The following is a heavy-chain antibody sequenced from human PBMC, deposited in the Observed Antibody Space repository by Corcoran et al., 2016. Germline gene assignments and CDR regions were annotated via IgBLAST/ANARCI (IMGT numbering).Heavy chain of an antibody. V-gene: IGHV3-7*01. Sequence: EVQLVESGGGLVQPGGSLRLSCAASGFTFSSYWMSWVRQAPGKGLEWVANIKQDGSEKYYVDSVKGRFTISRDNAKNSLYLQMNSLRAEDTAVYYCARDLVTTVFDGAWYYYYGMDVWGQGTTVTVSS. J-gene: IGHJ6*02. CDR1: GFTFSSYW. D-gene: IGHD2-2*01. CDR2: IKQDGSEK. CDR3: ARDLVTTVFDGAWYYYYGMDV.